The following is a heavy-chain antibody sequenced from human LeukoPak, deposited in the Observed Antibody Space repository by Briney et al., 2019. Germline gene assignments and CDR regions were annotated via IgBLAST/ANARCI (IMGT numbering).Heavy chain of an antibody. CDR1: GFTFSSYW. D-gene: IGHD6-6*01. J-gene: IGHJ4*02. CDR3: ARDSFSSSSLDY. CDR2: IKQDGSEK. Sequence: GGSLRLSCAASGFTFSSYWMSWVRQAPGKGLEWVANIKQDGSEKYYVDSVKGRFTISRDNSKNTLYLQMNSLRAEDTAVYYCARDSFSSSSLDYWGQGTLVTVSS. V-gene: IGHV3-7*01.